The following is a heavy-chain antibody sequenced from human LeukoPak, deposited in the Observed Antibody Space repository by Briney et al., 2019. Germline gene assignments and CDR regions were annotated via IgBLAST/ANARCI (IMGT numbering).Heavy chain of an antibody. V-gene: IGHV4-34*01. CDR2: INHSGST. Sequence: SETLSLTCAVYGGSFSPYYWSWIRQPPGKGLEWIGEINHSGSTNYNPSLKSRVTISVDTSKNQFSLRLSSVTAADTAVYYCARDQAYSFDYWGQGTLVTVSS. CDR1: GGSFSPYY. D-gene: IGHD4-11*01. J-gene: IGHJ4*02. CDR3: ARDQAYSFDY.